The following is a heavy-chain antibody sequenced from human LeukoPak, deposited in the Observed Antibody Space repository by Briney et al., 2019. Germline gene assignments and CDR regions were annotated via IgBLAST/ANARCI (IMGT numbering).Heavy chain of an antibody. Sequence: SETLSLTCDVSGGSFSGYSWSWIRQPPGGGLEWIGQVHRSGSVNYNPSLRSRVTMSLDTSKSHFSLTLTSVTAPDTAVYYCAGGPQYFDSTGYPQDILTNWGQVTLVTVSS. D-gene: IGHD3-22*01. CDR3: AGGPQYFDSTGYPQDILTN. CDR1: GGSFSGYS. V-gene: IGHV4-34*01. J-gene: IGHJ4*02. CDR2: VHRSGSV.